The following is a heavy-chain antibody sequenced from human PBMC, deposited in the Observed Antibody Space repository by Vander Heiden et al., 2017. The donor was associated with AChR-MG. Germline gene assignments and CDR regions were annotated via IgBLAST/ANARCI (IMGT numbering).Heavy chain of an antibody. Sequence: QVQLVQSGAEVKKPGSSVKVSCKASGGPFSSYAISWVRQAPGQGLEWMGGIIPIFGTANYAQKFQGRVTITADESTSTAYMELSSLRSEDTAVYYCARADDSPGVGYYGMDVWGQGTTVTVSS. V-gene: IGHV1-69*01. CDR2: IIPIFGTA. CDR3: ARADDSPGVGYYGMDV. CDR1: GGPFSSYA. J-gene: IGHJ6*02. D-gene: IGHD3-22*01.